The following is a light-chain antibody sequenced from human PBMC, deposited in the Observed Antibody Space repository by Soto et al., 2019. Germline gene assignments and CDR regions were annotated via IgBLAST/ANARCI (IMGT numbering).Light chain of an antibody. CDR2: DAS. CDR1: QSFRST. CDR3: QQYSKWPLS. Sequence: EIVMTQSPAILSLSPGERATLSCRASQSFRSTLAWYQKKPGQAPRLLIYDASNRATGIPARFSGSGSGTEFTLTISILQPEDFAVYYCQQYSKWPLSFGGGTKVEIK. V-gene: IGKV3-15*01. J-gene: IGKJ4*01.